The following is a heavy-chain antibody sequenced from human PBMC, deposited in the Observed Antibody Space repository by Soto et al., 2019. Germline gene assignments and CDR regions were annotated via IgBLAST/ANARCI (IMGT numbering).Heavy chain of an antibody. J-gene: IGHJ6*03. CDR1: GYTFTSYG. Sequence: ASVKVSCKASGYTFTSYGISWVRQAPGQGLEWMGWISAYNGNTNYAQKLQGRVTMTTDTSTGKAYMELRSLRSDETAVYYCASRRGYSTDYADYYYYMDVWGKGTTVTVSS. D-gene: IGHD5-12*01. V-gene: IGHV1-18*01. CDR3: ASRRGYSTDYADYYYYMDV. CDR2: ISAYNGNT.